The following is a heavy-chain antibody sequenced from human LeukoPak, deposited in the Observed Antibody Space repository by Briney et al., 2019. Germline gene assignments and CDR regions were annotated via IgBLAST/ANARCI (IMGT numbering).Heavy chain of an antibody. D-gene: IGHD2-15*01. V-gene: IGHV1-46*01. CDR3: ASPRYCSGGSCSLGYYYGMDV. J-gene: IGHJ6*02. Sequence: ASVKVSCKASGYTFTSYYMHWVRQAPGQGLEWMGIINPSGGSTSYAQKFQGRVTMTRDTYTSTVYMELSSLRSEDTAVYYCASPRYCSGGSCSLGYYYGMDVWGQGTTVTVSS. CDR1: GYTFTSYY. CDR2: INPSGGST.